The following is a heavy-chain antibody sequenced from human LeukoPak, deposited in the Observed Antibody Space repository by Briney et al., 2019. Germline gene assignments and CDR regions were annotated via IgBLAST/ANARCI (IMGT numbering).Heavy chain of an antibody. CDR2: INHSGST. CDR1: GGSFSGYY. CDR3: ARALQATGRTGFDY. J-gene: IGHJ4*02. V-gene: IGHV4-34*01. D-gene: IGHD4-4*01. Sequence: KTSETLSLTCAVYGGSFSGYYWSWIRQPPGKGLEWIGEINHSGSTNYNPSLKSRVTISVDTSKNQFSLKLSSVTAADTAVHYCARALQATGRTGFDYWGQGTLVTVSS.